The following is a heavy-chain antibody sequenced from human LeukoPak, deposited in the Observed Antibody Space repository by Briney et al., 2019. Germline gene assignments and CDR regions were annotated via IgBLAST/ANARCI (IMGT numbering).Heavy chain of an antibody. V-gene: IGHV4-34*01. CDR3: ARVVVVVPATTPFDP. CDR1: GGSFSGFY. D-gene: IGHD2-2*01. J-gene: IGHJ5*02. Sequence: SETLSLTCAVYGGSFSGFYWSWIRQPPGKGLEWIGEINHSGSTNYNPSLKSRVTISVDTSKNQFSLKLSSVTAADTAVYYCARVVVVVPATTPFDPWGQGTLVTVSS. CDR2: INHSGST.